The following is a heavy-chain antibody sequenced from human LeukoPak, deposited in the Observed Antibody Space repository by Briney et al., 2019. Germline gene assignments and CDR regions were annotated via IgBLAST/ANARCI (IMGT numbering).Heavy chain of an antibody. Sequence: GGSLRLSCAASGFTFSSYSMNWVRQAPGKGLEWVSYISSSSTIYYADSVKGRFTISRDNAKNSLYLQMNSLRDEDTAEYYCASPYYDFWSGPNDAFDIWGQGTMVTVSS. D-gene: IGHD3-3*01. CDR2: ISSSSTI. CDR3: ASPYYDFWSGPNDAFDI. J-gene: IGHJ3*02. CDR1: GFTFSSYS. V-gene: IGHV3-48*02.